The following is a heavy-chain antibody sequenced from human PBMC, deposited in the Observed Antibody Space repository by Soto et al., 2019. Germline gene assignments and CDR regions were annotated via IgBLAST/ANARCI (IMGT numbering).Heavy chain of an antibody. CDR1: GYSFTSYW. CDR3: ARRNYDILTGYYEAHYYYYMEV. CDR2: IDPSDSYT. D-gene: IGHD3-9*01. J-gene: IGHJ6*03. Sequence: PGESLKISCKGSGYSFTSYWISWVRQMPGKGLEWMGRIDPSDSYTNYSPSFQGHVTISADKSISTAYLQWSSLKASDTAMYYCARRNYDILTGYYEAHYYYYMEVWGKGTTVTVSS. V-gene: IGHV5-10-1*01.